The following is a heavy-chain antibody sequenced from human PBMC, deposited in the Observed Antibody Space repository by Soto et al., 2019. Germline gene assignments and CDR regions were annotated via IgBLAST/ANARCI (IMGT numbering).Heavy chain of an antibody. V-gene: IGHV3-11*01. CDR1: GFTFSDYY. J-gene: IGHJ4*01. Sequence: PGGSLRLSCAASGFTFSDYYMSWIRQAPGEGLEWVSYISSSGSTIYYADSVKGRFTISRDNAKNSLYLQMNSLRAEDTAVYYCATSGYSYGSVGYFDYWGHGTLVTVSS. D-gene: IGHD5-18*01. CDR2: ISSSGSTI. CDR3: ATSGYSYGSVGYFDY.